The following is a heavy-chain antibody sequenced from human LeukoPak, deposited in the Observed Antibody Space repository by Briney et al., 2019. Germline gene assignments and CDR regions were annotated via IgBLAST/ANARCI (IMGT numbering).Heavy chain of an antibody. D-gene: IGHD6-13*01. V-gene: IGHV4-34*01. Sequence: SETLSLTCAVYGGSFSGYYWSWIRQPPGKGLEWIGEINHSGSTNYNPSLKSRVTISVDTSKNQFSLKLSSVTAADTAVYYCARGGQQLGFDYWGQGTLVTVSS. J-gene: IGHJ4*02. CDR1: GGSFSGYY. CDR2: INHSGST. CDR3: ARGGQQLGFDY.